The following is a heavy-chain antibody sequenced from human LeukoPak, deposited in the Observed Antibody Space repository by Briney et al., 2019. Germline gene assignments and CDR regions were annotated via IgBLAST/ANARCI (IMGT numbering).Heavy chain of an antibody. CDR1: GFTFSSYA. J-gene: IGHJ5*02. Sequence: PGGSLRLSCAASGFTFSSYAMSWVRQAPGKGLEWVSAISGSGGSTCYADSVKGRFTIARDNSKNTLYLQMNSLRAEDTAVYYCANSRSSGYYYFYVSNWFDPWGQGTLVTVPS. D-gene: IGHD3-22*01. V-gene: IGHV3-23*01. CDR2: ISGSGGST. CDR3: ANSRSSGYYYFYVSNWFDP.